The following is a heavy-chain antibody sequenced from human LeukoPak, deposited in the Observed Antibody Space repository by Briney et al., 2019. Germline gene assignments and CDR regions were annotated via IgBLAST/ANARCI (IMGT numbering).Heavy chain of an antibody. CDR2: IRYDGSNK. J-gene: IGHJ4*02. Sequence: SGGSLRLSCAASGFTFSSYGMHWVRQAPGKGLEWVAFIRYDGSNKYYADSVKGRFTISRDNSKNTLYLQMNSLRAEDTAVYYCAKDYCSSTSCYNNYLDYWGQGTLVTVSS. V-gene: IGHV3-30*02. D-gene: IGHD2-2*02. CDR1: GFTFSSYG. CDR3: AKDYCSSTSCYNNYLDY.